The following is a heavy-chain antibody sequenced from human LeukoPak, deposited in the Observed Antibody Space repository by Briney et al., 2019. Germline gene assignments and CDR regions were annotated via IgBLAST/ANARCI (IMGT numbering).Heavy chain of an antibody. V-gene: IGHV4-39*01. Sequence: PSETLSLTCSVSGVSINSNVYYWGWIRQPPGKGLEWIGSIYYTGSTYYSPSLKTRVTISVDTSKNQFSLRLSSVTAADTAVYYCYGPYFYYMDVWGKGTTVTVSS. CDR1: GVSINSNVYY. CDR2: IYYTGST. D-gene: IGHD3-10*01. J-gene: IGHJ6*03. CDR3: YGPYFYYMDV.